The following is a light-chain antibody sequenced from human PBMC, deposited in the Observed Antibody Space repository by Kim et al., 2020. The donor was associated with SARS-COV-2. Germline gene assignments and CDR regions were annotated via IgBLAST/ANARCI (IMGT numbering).Light chain of an antibody. CDR3: QSFDSNTVV. CDR1: RGNIATNY. CDR2: EDY. V-gene: IGLV6-57*03. Sequence: GKTVTISCARSRGNIATNYVHWYQQRPGSAPTTVIFEDYRRPSGVPDRFSGSVDSSSSSASLTISGLRPEDEADYYCQSFDSNTVVFGGGTQLTVL. J-gene: IGLJ2*01.